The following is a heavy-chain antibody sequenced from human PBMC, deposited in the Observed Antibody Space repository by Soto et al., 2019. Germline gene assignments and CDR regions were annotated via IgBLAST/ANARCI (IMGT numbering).Heavy chain of an antibody. CDR3: VRDRHGMDV. Sequence: DVQLVESGGTLVQPGGSLRLSCAASGFSFSDYDMHWVRQATGKGLEWVSGIGIAGDTYYSGSVKGRFTISRENAKNSLYLQMNSLWAGDTAVYYCVRDRHGMDVWGQGTTVTVSS. J-gene: IGHJ6*02. CDR1: GFSFSDYD. V-gene: IGHV3-13*01. CDR2: IGIAGDT.